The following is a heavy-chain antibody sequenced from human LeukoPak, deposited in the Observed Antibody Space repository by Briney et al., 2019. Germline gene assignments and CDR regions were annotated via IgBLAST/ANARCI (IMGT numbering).Heavy chain of an antibody. CDR2: INHSGST. CDR1: GGSFSGYY. V-gene: IGHV4-34*01. Sequence: SETLSLTCAVYGGSFSGYYWSWIRQPPGKGLEWIGEINHSGSTNYNPSLKSRVTISVDTSKNQFSLKLSSVTAADTAVYYCARGPNWKSWFDPWGQGTLVTVSS. CDR3: ARGPNWKSWFDP. D-gene: IGHD1-20*01. J-gene: IGHJ5*02.